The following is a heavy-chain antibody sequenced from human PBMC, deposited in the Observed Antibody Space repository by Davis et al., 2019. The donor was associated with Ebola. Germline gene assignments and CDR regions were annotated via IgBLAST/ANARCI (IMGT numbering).Heavy chain of an antibody. D-gene: IGHD3-16*01. Sequence: GESLKISCAASGFTFSSYWMHWVRQAPGKGLVWVSRINSDGSSTSYADSVKGRFTISRDNAKNTLYLQMNSLRAEDTAVYYCARPWGPYYYGMDVWGKGTTVTVSS. V-gene: IGHV3-74*01. J-gene: IGHJ6*04. CDR3: ARPWGPYYYGMDV. CDR2: INSDGSST. CDR1: GFTFSSYW.